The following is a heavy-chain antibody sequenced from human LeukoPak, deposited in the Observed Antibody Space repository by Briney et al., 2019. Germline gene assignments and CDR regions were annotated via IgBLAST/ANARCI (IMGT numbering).Heavy chain of an antibody. CDR2: INPNSGGT. CDR3: ARDRPLDADDYYGFYYFDY. D-gene: IGHD3-10*01. Sequence: ASVKVSCKASGYTFTGYYMHWVRQAPGQGLEWMGWINPNSGGTNHAQKFQGRGTMTRDTSISTAYMELSRLRSDDTAVYYCARDRPLDADDYYGFYYFDYWAREPWSPSPQ. CDR1: GYTFTGYY. J-gene: IGHJ4*02. V-gene: IGHV1-2*02.